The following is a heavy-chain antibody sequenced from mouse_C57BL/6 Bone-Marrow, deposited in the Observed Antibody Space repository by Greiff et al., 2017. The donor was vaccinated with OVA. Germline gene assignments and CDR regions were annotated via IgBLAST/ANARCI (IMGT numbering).Heavy chain of an antibody. CDR1: GYTFTSYW. Sequence: VKLKQPGAELVKPGASVKLSCKASGYTFTSYWMHWVKQRPGQGLEWIGMIHPNSGSTNYNEKFKSKATLTVDKSSSTAYMQLSSLTSEDSAVYYCARGGYYYYGSRGSWFAYWGQGTLVTVSA. V-gene: IGHV1-64*01. J-gene: IGHJ3*01. CDR3: ARGGYYYYGSRGSWFAY. D-gene: IGHD1-1*01. CDR2: IHPNSGST.